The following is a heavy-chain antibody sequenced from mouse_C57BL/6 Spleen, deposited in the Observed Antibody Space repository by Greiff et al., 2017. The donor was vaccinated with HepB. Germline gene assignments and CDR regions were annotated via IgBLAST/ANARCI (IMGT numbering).Heavy chain of an antibody. Sequence: VQLKESGGGLVQPGGSMKLSCAASGFTFSDAWMDWVRQSPEKGLEWVAEIRNKANNHATYYAESVKGRFTISRDDSKSSVYLQMNSLRAEDTGIYYCTRPSTILGYDEGFAYWGQGTLVTVSA. D-gene: IGHD2-2*01. CDR3: TRPSTILGYDEGFAY. CDR2: IRNKANNHAT. V-gene: IGHV6-6*01. CDR1: GFTFSDAW. J-gene: IGHJ3*01.